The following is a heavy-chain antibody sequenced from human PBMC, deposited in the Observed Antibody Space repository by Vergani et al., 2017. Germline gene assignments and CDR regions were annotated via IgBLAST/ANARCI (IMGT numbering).Heavy chain of an antibody. Sequence: QVQLVQSGTELKKPGASVKVSCKASGYTFTSYAMNWVRQAPGQGLEWMGWINTNTGNPTYAKCFTGRFVFSVDTSVSTADLQISSLKAEDTAVYYCAREVDRNWSSTICYAPLYYYYYYMDVWGKGTTVTVSS. CDR1: GYTFTSYA. V-gene: IGHV7-4-1*02. CDR2: INTNTGNP. CDR3: AREVDRNWSSTICYAPLYYYYYYMDV. D-gene: IGHD2-2*01. J-gene: IGHJ6*03.